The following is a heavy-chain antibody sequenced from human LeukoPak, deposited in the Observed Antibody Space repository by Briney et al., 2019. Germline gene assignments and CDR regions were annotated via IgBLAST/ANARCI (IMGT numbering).Heavy chain of an antibody. J-gene: IGHJ6*03. CDR1: GFIVSNYW. Sequence: PGGSLRLSCAASGFIVSNYWMTWVRQAPGKGLEWVSAISGSGGSTYYAGSVKGRFTISRDNSKNTLYLQMNSLRAEDTAVYYCAKDQIVAKGYYYYYYMDVWGKGTTVTVSS. CDR2: ISGSGGST. V-gene: IGHV3-23*01. CDR3: AKDQIVAKGYYYYYYMDV. D-gene: IGHD5-12*01.